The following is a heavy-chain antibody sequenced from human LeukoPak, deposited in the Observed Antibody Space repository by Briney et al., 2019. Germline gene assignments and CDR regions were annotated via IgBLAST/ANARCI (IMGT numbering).Heavy chain of an antibody. D-gene: IGHD3-10*01. CDR1: GFTFSSYG. CDR2: IRYDGSNK. Sequence: PGGSLRLSCAASGFTFSSYGMHWVRQAPGKGLEWVAFIRYDGSNKYYADSVKGRFTISRDNSKNTLYLQMNSLRAEDTAVYYCARSWGVTPGYMDVWGKGTTVTVSS. J-gene: IGHJ6*03. CDR3: ARSWGVTPGYMDV. V-gene: IGHV3-30*02.